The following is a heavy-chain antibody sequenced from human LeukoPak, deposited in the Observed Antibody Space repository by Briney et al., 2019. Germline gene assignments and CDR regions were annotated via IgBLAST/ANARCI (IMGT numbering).Heavy chain of an antibody. CDR1: GFTFDDYA. D-gene: IGHD2-15*01. CDR3: AKAEKGYCSGGSCYIPS. J-gene: IGHJ3*01. CDR2: ISWNSGSI. Sequence: PGGSLRLSCAASGFTFDDYAMHWVRQAPGKGLEWVSGISWNSGSIGYADSVKGRFTISRDNAKNSLYLQMNSLRAEDTALYYCAKAEKGYCSGGSCYIPSWGQGTMVTVSS. V-gene: IGHV3-9*01.